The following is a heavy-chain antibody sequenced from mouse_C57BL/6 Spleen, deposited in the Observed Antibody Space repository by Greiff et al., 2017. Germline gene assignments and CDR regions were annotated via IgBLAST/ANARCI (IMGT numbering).Heavy chain of an antibody. CDR1: GYTFTDYY. CDR2: INPNNGGT. J-gene: IGHJ4*01. CDR3: ARNEAGYAMDY. V-gene: IGHV1-26*01. Sequence: VQLQQSGPELVKPGASVKISCKASGYTFTDYYMNWVKQSHGKSLEWIGDINPNNGGTSYNQKFKGKATLTVDKSSSTAYMELRSLTSEDSAVYYCARNEAGYAMDYWGQGTSVTVSS.